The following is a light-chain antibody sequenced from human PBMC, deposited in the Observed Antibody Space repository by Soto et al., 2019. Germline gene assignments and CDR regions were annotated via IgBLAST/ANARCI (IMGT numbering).Light chain of an antibody. J-gene: IGLJ1*01. Sequence: QSVLTQPPSASGTPGQRVTISCSGSSSNIESNTVTWYQQLPGTAPKLVIYSNYDRPSGVPDRFSGSTSGTSASLVIRGLQSEDEAEYYCAAWDDILNGYVFGGGTKLTVL. V-gene: IGLV1-44*01. CDR1: SSNIESNT. CDR3: AAWDDILNGYV. CDR2: SNY.